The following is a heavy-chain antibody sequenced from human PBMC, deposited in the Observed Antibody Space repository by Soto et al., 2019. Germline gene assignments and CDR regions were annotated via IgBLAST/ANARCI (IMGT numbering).Heavy chain of an antibody. J-gene: IGHJ5*02. CDR2: FDPEDGET. CDR1: GYTLTELS. V-gene: IGHV1-24*01. Sequence: ASVKVSCKVSGYTLTELSMHWVRQAPGKGLEWMGGFDPEDGETIYAQKFQGRVTMTEDTSTDTAYMELSSLRSEDTAVYYCATGGEYCSSTSCKQYNWFDPGGQETLVTVSS. CDR3: ATGGEYCSSTSCKQYNWFDP. D-gene: IGHD2-2*01.